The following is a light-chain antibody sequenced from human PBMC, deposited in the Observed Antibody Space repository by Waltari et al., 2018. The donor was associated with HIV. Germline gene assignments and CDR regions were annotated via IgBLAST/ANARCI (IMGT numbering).Light chain of an antibody. CDR1: SSDVGSYNL. Sequence: QSALTQPASVSGSIGQSITISCTGTSSDVGSYNLVSWYQHHPGKAPKLIIYEVYKRPSGVSTRFSGSKSGNTASLTVSGLQAEDEADYYCCSYAGSSIPFGGGTKLTVL. CDR2: EVY. CDR3: CSYAGSSIP. J-gene: IGLJ2*01. V-gene: IGLV2-23*02.